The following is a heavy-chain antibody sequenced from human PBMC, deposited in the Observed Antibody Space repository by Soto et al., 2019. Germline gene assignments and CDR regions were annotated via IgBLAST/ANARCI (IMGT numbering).Heavy chain of an antibody. CDR3: ARRSFTTSRGGMDV. Sequence: QVQLVQSGAEVKKPGASVKVSCKASGYTFTVNYIYWVRQAPGQGLEWIGWINPDSGSTKYAQKFQAWVSITRDTSIDTVFMEVKRLRSDDTAVYYCARRSFTTSRGGMDVWGQGTTVTVSS. V-gene: IGHV1-2*04. CDR2: INPDSGST. D-gene: IGHD3-16*02. J-gene: IGHJ6*02. CDR1: GYTFTVNY.